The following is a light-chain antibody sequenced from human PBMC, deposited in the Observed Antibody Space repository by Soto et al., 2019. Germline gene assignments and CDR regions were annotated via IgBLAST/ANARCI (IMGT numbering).Light chain of an antibody. CDR3: QQYDSDSST. J-gene: IGKJ2*01. CDR1: QSINNW. V-gene: IGKV1-5*03. Sequence: DIQMTQSPSTLSASVGDRVTITCRASQSINNWLAWYQQKPGKAPKLLIYEASSVLSGVRSRFRGSGSETEFTLTINSLQPDDFADYHYQQYDSDSSTFGQGTKLDI. CDR2: EAS.